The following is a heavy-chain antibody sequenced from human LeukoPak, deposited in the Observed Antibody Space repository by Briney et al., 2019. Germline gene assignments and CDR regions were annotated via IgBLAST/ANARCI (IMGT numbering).Heavy chain of an antibody. V-gene: IGHV3-21*01. J-gene: IGHJ4*02. CDR1: GFTFSSYS. CDR3: ARASFIAAAGTVEYYFDY. D-gene: IGHD6-13*01. Sequence: PGGSLRLSCAASGFTFSSYSMTWVRQAPGKGLEWVSSISSSSSYIYYADSVKGQFTISRDNAKNSLYLQMNSLRAVDTAVYYCARASFIAAAGTVEYYFDYWGQGTLVTVSS. CDR2: ISSSSSYI.